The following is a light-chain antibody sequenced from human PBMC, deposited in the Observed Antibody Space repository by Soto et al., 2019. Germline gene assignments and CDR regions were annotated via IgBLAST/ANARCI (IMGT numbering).Light chain of an antibody. CDR1: SSDVGGYNY. CDR3: CSYTSSSSVV. CDR2: DVS. J-gene: IGLJ2*01. V-gene: IGLV2-14*01. Sequence: QSALTQPASASGSPGQSITISCTGTSSDVGGYNYVSWYQQHPGKAPKLMIYDVSNRPSGVSNGFSGSKSGNTASLTISGLLAEDEADYYCCSYTSSSSVVFGGGTQLTVL.